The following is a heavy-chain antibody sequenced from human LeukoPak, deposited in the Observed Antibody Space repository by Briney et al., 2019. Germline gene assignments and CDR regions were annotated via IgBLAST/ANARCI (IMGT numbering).Heavy chain of an antibody. CDR2: MREDGREK. Sequence: GGSLRLSCIASGFTFSNYWMSWVRQAPGKGLEWVANMREDGREKYYVDSVKGRFTISRDNAKNSLYLQMNSLRAEDTAVYYCARANGAAGDYWGQGTLVTVSS. V-gene: IGHV3-7*01. CDR3: ARANGAAGDY. CDR1: GFTFSNYW. J-gene: IGHJ4*02. D-gene: IGHD6-13*01.